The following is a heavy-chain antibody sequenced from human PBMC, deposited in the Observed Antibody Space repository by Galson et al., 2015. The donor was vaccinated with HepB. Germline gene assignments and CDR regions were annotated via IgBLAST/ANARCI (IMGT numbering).Heavy chain of an antibody. D-gene: IGHD3-10*01. J-gene: IGHJ3*02. Sequence: QSGAEVKKPGESLKISCKGSGYSFTSYWIGWVRQMPGKGLEWMGIIYPGDSDTRYSPSFQGQVTISADKSISTAYLQWSSLKASDTAMYYCARLHVSGRPPRPGHAFDIWGQGTMVTVSS. CDR1: GYSFTSYW. CDR2: IYPGDSDT. CDR3: ARLHVSGRPPRPGHAFDI. V-gene: IGHV5-51*01.